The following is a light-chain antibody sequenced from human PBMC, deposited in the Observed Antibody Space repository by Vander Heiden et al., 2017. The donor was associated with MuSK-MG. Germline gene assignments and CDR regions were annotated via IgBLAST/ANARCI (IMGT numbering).Light chain of an antibody. CDR1: QSLLYTSNNMNY. CDR3: QQYYSHTPPT. Sequence: DIVMTQSPDSLAVSLGERATINCKSSQSLLYTSNNMNYLAWYQQKPGQPPKVLIYWASTRESGVPDRFSGSGSGTDFSLTISSLQAEDVAVYYCQQYYSHTPPTFGQGTKVEIK. CDR2: WAS. J-gene: IGKJ1*01. V-gene: IGKV4-1*01.